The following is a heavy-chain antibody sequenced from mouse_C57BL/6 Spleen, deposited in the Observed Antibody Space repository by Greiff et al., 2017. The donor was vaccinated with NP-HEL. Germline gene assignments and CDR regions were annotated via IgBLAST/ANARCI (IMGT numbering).Heavy chain of an antibody. D-gene: IGHD4-1*01. Sequence: EVQVVEPGGGLVKPGGSLKLSCAASGFTFSSYAMSWVRQTPEKRLEWVATISDGGSYTYYPDNVKGRFTISRDNAKNNLYLQMSHLKSEDTAMYYCARGGTGTAWFAYWGQGTLVTVSA. J-gene: IGHJ3*01. CDR2: ISDGGSYT. CDR1: GFTFSSYA. CDR3: ARGGTGTAWFAY. V-gene: IGHV5-4*01.